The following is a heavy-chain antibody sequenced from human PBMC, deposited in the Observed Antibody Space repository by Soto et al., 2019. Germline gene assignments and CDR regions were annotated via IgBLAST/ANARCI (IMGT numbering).Heavy chain of an antibody. CDR2: IDAGNGNT. Sequence: GASVKVSCKASGYTFSTYAMHWVRQAPGQRLEWMGWIDAGNGNTKYSQKFQGRVTITRDTSASTAYMELSSLRSEDTAVYYCARAPSWWYFDLWGRGTLVTVSS. CDR1: GYTFSTYA. J-gene: IGHJ2*01. CDR3: ARAPSWWYFDL. V-gene: IGHV1-3*01.